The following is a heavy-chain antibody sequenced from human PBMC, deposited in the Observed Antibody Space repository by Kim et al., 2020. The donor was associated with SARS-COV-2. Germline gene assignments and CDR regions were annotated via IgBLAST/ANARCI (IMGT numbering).Heavy chain of an antibody. J-gene: IGHJ4*02. CDR2: IYSGGTT. CDR1: GFTISTNY. V-gene: IGHV3-53*01. D-gene: IGHD6-19*01. CDR3: ARVIAGASGFYY. Sequence: GGSLRLSCAASGFTISTNYMNWVRQAPGKGLEWVSIIYSGGTTYNADSVKGRFTISRDNSKNTLYLQMNSLRAEETAVYYCARVIAGASGFYYWGQGTLVTVSS.